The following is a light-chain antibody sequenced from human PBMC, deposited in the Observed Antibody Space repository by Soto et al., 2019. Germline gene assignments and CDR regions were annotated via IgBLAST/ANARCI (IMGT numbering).Light chain of an antibody. CDR1: QSISSW. V-gene: IGKV1-5*01. J-gene: IGKJ1*01. CDR2: AAS. Sequence: DIQMTQSASTLSASVGDRVTITWGASQSISSWLAWYQQRQGEAPKLLLYAASTLRSGVPSRFSGSGYGTQFDLTINSLQPEDSATYFCLQDHNYPWTFGQGTKVDIK. CDR3: LQDHNYPWT.